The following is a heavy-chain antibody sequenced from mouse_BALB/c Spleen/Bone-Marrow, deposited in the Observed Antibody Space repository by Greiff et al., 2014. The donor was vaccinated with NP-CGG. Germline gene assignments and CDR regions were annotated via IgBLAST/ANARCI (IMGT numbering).Heavy chain of an antibody. D-gene: IGHD1-1*01. V-gene: IGHV5-6-4*01. CDR2: ISSGGSYT. Sequence: DVMLVESGGGLVKPGGSLKLSCAASGSTFSSYTMSWVRQTPEKRLEWVATISSGGSYTYYPDSVKGRFTISRDNAKNTLYLQMSSLKSEDTAMYYCTRDPFYYGSSYAMDYWGQGTSVTVSS. CDR1: GSTFSSYT. CDR3: TRDPFYYGSSYAMDY. J-gene: IGHJ4*01.